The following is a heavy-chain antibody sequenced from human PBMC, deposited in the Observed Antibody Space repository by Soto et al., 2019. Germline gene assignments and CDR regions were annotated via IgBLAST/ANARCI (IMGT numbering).Heavy chain of an antibody. Sequence: EMQLVESGGGLVQRGGSLRLSCAASGFTFSDHYMDWVRQAPGKGLEWVARSRNRVNSHTTEYAASVKGRFTISRDESKSSLYLQMNSLKIEDTAVYYCTRGLLGGAPSYTFHGMDVWGQGTTVTVSS. CDR2: SRNRVNSHTT. CDR1: GFTFSDHY. V-gene: IGHV3-72*01. D-gene: IGHD1-26*01. J-gene: IGHJ6*01. CDR3: TRGLLGGAPSYTFHGMDV.